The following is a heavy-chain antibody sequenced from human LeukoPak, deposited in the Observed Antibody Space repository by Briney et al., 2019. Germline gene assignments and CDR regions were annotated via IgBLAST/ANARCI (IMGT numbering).Heavy chain of an antibody. Sequence: SQTLSLTCAISGGSVSSNSAAWNWIRQSPSRGLEWLGRTYYRSKWYNDYAVSVKSRITINPDTSKNQFSLQLNSVTPEDTAVYYCARETTPLIYSGYDYRFDYWGQGTLVTVSS. V-gene: IGHV6-1*01. CDR3: ARETTPLIYSGYDYRFDY. CDR1: GGSVSSNSAA. J-gene: IGHJ4*02. CDR2: TYYRSKWYN. D-gene: IGHD5-12*01.